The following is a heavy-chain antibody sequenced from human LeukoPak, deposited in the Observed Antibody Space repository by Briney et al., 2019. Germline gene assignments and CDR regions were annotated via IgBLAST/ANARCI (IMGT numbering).Heavy chain of an antibody. Sequence: PSETLSLTCTVSGGSITGDSYYWTWIRQPAGKGLEWIGRIHTSGTTDYKPSLKSRVTISLDTSKTQFSLKLSSVTAADTAVYYCARGYTSGHGAMFDYWGQGTLVTVSP. CDR2: IHTSGTT. J-gene: IGHJ4*02. CDR1: GGSITGDSYY. CDR3: ARGYTSGHGAMFDY. D-gene: IGHD5-18*01. V-gene: IGHV4-61*02.